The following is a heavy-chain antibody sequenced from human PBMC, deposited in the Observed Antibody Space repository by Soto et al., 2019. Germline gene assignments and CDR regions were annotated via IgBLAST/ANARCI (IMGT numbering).Heavy chain of an antibody. CDR1: GGTFSSYT. CDR3: AWCLHYDSSYLDDY. Sequence: QVQLVQSGAEVKKPGSSVKVSCKASGGTFSSYTISWVRQAPGQGLEWMGRIIHILGIANYAQKCQSRVTITAHKSTSTAYRELSSVRSEEKAVYYCAWCLHYDSSYLDDYWGQGTLVTVSS. D-gene: IGHD3-22*01. V-gene: IGHV1-69*02. J-gene: IGHJ4*02. CDR2: IIHILGIA.